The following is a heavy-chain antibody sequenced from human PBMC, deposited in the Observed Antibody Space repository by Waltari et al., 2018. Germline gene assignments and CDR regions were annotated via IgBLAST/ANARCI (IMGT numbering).Heavy chain of an antibody. CDR2: IWDDGSNK. CDR1: GFTFSSYG. CDR3: AKDHTYDSSGHYDY. D-gene: IGHD3-22*01. J-gene: IGHJ4*02. V-gene: IGHV3-30*18. Sequence: QVQLVESGGGVVQPGRSLRLSCAASGFTFSSYGMHWVRQAPGKGLEWVAVIWDDGSNKYYADSVKGRFTISRDNSKNTLYLQMNSLRAEDTAVYYCAKDHTYDSSGHYDYWGQGTLVTVSS.